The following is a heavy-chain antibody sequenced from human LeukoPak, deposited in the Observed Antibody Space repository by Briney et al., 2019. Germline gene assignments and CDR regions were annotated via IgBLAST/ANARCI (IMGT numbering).Heavy chain of an antibody. CDR3: ANAPSITMVRGVISYYYGMDV. V-gene: IGHV3-30*02. J-gene: IGHJ6*02. CDR1: GFTFSSYG. CDR2: IRYDGSNK. Sequence: GGSLRLSCAASGFTFSSYGMHWVRQAPGKGLEWVAFIRYDGSNKYYADSVKGRFTISRDNSKNTLYLQMNSLRAEDTAVYYCANAPSITMVRGVISYYYGMDVWGQGTTVTVSS. D-gene: IGHD3-10*01.